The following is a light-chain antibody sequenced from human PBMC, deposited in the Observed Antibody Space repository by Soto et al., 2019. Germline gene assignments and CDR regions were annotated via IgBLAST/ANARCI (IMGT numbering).Light chain of an antibody. Sequence: QSALTQPRSVSGSPGQSVTISCTGTNSDVGTYNYVSWYQQHPGKAPKLIIYDVTKRPSGVPDRFSGSKSGNTASLITSGLQAADEAEYYCCCCSYAGSSSVRVLFGGGTQLTVL. CDR1: NSDVGTYNY. CDR3: CSYAGSSSVRVL. V-gene: IGLV2-11*01. J-gene: IGLJ2*01. CDR2: DVT.